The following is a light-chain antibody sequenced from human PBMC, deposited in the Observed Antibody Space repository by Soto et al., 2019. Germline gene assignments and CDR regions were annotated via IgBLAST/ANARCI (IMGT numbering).Light chain of an antibody. CDR3: QQYGSSGT. CDR2: GAS. Sequence: EIVVTQPPGTLSLSPGKRATLSCRASQSVNSVYLRWYQQKPDQAPRPLIYGASNRATGIPDRLSGSGSGTDFTHTISRLEPEYFAVYYCQQYGSSGTFGQGTKVDI. CDR1: QSVNSVY. V-gene: IGKV3-20*01. J-gene: IGKJ1*01.